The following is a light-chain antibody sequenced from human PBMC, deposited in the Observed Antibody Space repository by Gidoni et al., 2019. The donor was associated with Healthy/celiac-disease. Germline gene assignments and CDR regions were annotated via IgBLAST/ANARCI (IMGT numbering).Light chain of an antibody. CDR2: EVS. Sequence: SALPQPPAASGSTGQSVTISCTGTSSDVGCYNYVSCYQQPPGKAPQLMIYEVSKRHSGVPDCFSGSKSGNPASLTASGLQAEDEAVYYCSSYAGSNNWGVFGGGTKLTVL. J-gene: IGLJ3*02. CDR1: SSDVGCYNY. CDR3: SSYAGSNNWGV. V-gene: IGLV2-8*01.